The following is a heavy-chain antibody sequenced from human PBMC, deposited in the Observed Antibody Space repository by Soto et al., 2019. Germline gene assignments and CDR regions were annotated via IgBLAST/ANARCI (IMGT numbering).Heavy chain of an antibody. D-gene: IGHD3-10*01. CDR2: IWSHGSFK. CDR1: GFTMSDFG. Sequence: QVRLLESGGGVVQPGKALRLTCVASGFTMSDFGMHWVRQAPGKAPEWVAVIWSHGSFKHYGDSVKGRVSISRDNSKNIVSLEMNSLTAEDTAIYFCARDRRGSGLLGWSFDSWGQGTPVTVSS. J-gene: IGHJ5*01. CDR3: ARDRRGSGLLGWSFDS. V-gene: IGHV3-33*01.